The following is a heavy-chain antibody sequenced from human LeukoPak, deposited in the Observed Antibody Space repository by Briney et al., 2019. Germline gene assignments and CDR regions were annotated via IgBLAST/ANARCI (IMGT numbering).Heavy chain of an antibody. CDR1: GFTLSSYW. CDR2: IKHDGSGP. Sequence: QPGGSLRLSCAASGFTLSSYWMTWVRQAPGKGLEWVANIKHDGSGPSYLDSVKARFTISRDNARYSLSLQMSSLRAEDTAVYYCARAREITVSGTDYFDYWGQGALVTVSS. J-gene: IGHJ4*02. V-gene: IGHV3-7*01. D-gene: IGHD6-19*01. CDR3: ARAREITVSGTDYFDY.